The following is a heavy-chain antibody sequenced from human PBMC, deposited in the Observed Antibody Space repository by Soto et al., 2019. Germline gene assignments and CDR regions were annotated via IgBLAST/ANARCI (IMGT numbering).Heavy chain of an antibody. CDR2: IYYSGST. Sequence: QVQLQESGPGLVKPSETLSLTCTVSGGSISSYYWSWIRQPPGKGLEWIGYIYYSGSTNYNPPLKSPVTISVDTSKNQFSLKLSSVTAADTAVYYCARARCSGGSCYSGEYWFDPWGQGTLVTVSS. CDR3: ARARCSGGSCYSGEYWFDP. CDR1: GGSISSYY. J-gene: IGHJ5*02. V-gene: IGHV4-59*01. D-gene: IGHD2-15*01.